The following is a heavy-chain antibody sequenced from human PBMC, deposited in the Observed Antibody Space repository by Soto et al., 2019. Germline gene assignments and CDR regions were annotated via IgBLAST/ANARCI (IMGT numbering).Heavy chain of an antibody. D-gene: IGHD1-20*01. CDR1: GFTFSSYA. CDR3: ARDSPPNWN. J-gene: IGHJ4*02. CDR2: ISYDGSDK. Sequence: TGGSLRLSCAASGFTFSSYAMHWVRQAPGKGLEWVALISYDGSDKDYADSVKGRFTISRDNSRNTLFLQMNSLRAEDTAVYYCARDSPPNWNWGQGTLVTVSS. V-gene: IGHV3-30-3*01.